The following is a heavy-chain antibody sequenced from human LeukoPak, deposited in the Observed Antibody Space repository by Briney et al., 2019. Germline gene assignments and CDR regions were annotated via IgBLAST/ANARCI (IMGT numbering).Heavy chain of an antibody. CDR1: GGSISSGSYY. CDR2: IYTSGST. Sequence: SQTLSLTCTVSGGSISSGSYYWSWIRQPAGKGLEWIGRIYTSGSTNYNPSLKRRVTISVDTSKNQCSLKLSSVTAADTAVYYCARDFYQIWGQGTLVTVSS. D-gene: IGHD3-16*02. J-gene: IGHJ4*02. V-gene: IGHV4-61*02. CDR3: ARDFYQI.